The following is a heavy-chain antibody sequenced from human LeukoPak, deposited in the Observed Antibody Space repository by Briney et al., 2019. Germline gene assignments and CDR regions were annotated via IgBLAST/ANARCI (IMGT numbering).Heavy chain of an antibody. CDR3: ARLQWELRGVGSYFEY. CDR2: TRKDGSDK. J-gene: IGHJ4*02. CDR1: GFTFSSYW. Sequence: PGGSLTLSCEVSGFTFSSYWLSWGRQAPGKGLEWVANTRKDGSDKYYVDSVKGRFTMSRHHANNSLYLQMNSLRAEHTAVYYCARLQWELRGVGSYFEYWGQGALVTVSS. V-gene: IGHV3-7*01. D-gene: IGHD1-26*01.